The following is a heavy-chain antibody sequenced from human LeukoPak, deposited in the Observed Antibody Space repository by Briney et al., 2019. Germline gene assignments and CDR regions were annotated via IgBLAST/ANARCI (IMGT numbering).Heavy chain of an antibody. V-gene: IGHV1-2*02. CDR3: AGYTNNWYLGGY. D-gene: IGHD6-13*01. Sequence: ASVKVSFKVSGYTFTYYYIHWVRQAPGQGLEWMGWINPNSGGTNYAQKFQGRVTMTRDTSINTAYMELNRLTSDDTALYYCAGYTNNWYLGGYWGQGTLVAVSS. J-gene: IGHJ4*02. CDR2: INPNSGGT. CDR1: GYTFTYYY.